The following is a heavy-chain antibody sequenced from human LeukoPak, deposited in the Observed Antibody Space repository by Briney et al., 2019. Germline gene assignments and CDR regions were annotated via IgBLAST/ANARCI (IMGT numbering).Heavy chain of an antibody. D-gene: IGHD2-2*01. CDR2: IYHSGST. Sequence: SETLSLTCTVSGYSISSGYYWGWIRQPPGKGLEWIGSIYHSGSTYYNPSLKSRVTISVDRSKNQFSLKLSSVTAADTAVYYCARGSVVVPAAPYYYYMDVWGKGTTVTVSS. CDR1: GYSISSGYY. V-gene: IGHV4-38-2*02. J-gene: IGHJ6*03. CDR3: ARGSVVVPAAPYYYYMDV.